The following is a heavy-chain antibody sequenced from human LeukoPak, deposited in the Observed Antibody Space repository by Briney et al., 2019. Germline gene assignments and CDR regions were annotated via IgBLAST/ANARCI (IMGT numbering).Heavy chain of an antibody. Sequence: SETLSLTCTVSGDSLSSGSYCWTWIRQTAGQGLEWIGRIYYSGNTNYNPSLRGRVTISVDTSKNQFSLNIYSLTAADTAVYFCARGVVTQRYYMDVWGKGTTVTVSS. D-gene: IGHD3-22*01. CDR1: GDSLSSGSYC. CDR3: ARGVVTQRYYMDV. CDR2: IYYSGNT. J-gene: IGHJ6*03. V-gene: IGHV4-61*02.